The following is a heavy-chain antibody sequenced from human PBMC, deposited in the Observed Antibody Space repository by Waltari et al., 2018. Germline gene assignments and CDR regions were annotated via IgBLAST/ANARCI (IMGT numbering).Heavy chain of an antibody. CDR2: ICYSGST. V-gene: IGHV4-59*01. CDR3: AGEPGAGSSWSYYFDY. CDR1: GGSISSYY. D-gene: IGHD6-13*01. J-gene: IGHJ4*02. Sequence: QVQLQESGPGLVKPSETLSLTCTVSGGSISSYYWSWIRQPPGKGLEWIGYICYSGSTNYNPSLKSRVTISVDTSKNQFSLKLSSGTAADTAVYYCAGEPGAGSSWSYYFDYWGQGTLVTVSS.